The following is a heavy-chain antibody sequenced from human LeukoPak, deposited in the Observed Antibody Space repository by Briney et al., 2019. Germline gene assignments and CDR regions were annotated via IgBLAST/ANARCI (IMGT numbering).Heavy chain of an antibody. D-gene: IGHD2-2*01. CDR2: IASKAYGGTS. CDR3: ARNGRGCSSTSCYAGRFDL. Sequence: PGGSLRLSCTASGFTFGGYALSWVRQAPGKGLEWVGFIASKAYGGTSEYAASVKDRFTISRDDSKSIAYLQMNSLKTEDTAVYYCARNGRGCSSTSCYAGRFDLWGRGTLVIVSS. J-gene: IGHJ5*02. V-gene: IGHV3-49*04. CDR1: GFTFGGYA.